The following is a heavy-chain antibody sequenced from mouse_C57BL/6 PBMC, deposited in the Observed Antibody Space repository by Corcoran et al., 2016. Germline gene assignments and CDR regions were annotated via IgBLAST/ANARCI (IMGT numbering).Heavy chain of an antibody. CDR3: ARRETAQATWFAY. Sequence: QVQLQQSGAELVKPGASVKISCKASGYAFSSYWMNWVKQRPGKGLEWIGQIYPGDGDTNYNGKFKGKATLTVDKSSSTAYMQLSSLTSEDSAVYFCARRETAQATWFAYWGQGTLVTVSA. CDR2: IYPGDGDT. J-gene: IGHJ3*01. CDR1: GYAFSSYW. D-gene: IGHD3-2*02. V-gene: IGHV1-80*01.